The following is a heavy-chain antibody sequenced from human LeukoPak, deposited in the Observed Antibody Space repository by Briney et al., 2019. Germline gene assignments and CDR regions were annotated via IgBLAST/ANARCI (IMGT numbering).Heavy chain of an antibody. Sequence: SETLSLTCTVSGGSISSSSYYWGWIRQPPGKGLEWIGSIYYSGSTYYNPSLKSRVTISVDTSKNQFSLKLSSVTAADTAVYYCARQASVILYSGYDCDLFDYWGQGTLVTVSS. J-gene: IGHJ4*02. V-gene: IGHV4-39*01. CDR3: ARQASVILYSGYDCDLFDY. CDR1: GGSISSSSYY. D-gene: IGHD5-12*01. CDR2: IYYSGST.